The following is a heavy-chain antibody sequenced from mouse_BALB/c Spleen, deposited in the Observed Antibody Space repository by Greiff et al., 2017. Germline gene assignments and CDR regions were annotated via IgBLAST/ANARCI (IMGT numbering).Heavy chain of an antibody. Sequence: EVKLQESGGGLVQPGGSRKLSCAASGFTFSSFGMHWVRQAPEKGLEWVAYISSGSSTIYYADTVKGRFTISRDNPKNTLFLQMTSLRSEDTAMYYCAREDGNSDYAMDYWGQGTSVTVSS. CDR2: ISSGSSTI. CDR3: AREDGNSDYAMDY. CDR1: GFTFSSFG. D-gene: IGHD2-1*01. V-gene: IGHV5-17*02. J-gene: IGHJ4*01.